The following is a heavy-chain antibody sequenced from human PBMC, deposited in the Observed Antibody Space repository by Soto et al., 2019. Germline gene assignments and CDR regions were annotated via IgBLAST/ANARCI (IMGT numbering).Heavy chain of an antibody. Sequence: QVQLQESGPGLVKPSQTLSLTCTVSGDSISSGGCYWTWIRQHPGKGLEWIGYISYSGTTYYNPFLKGRVNISVDTSKNQFSLKRRSVTAADTAVYYCARDSVKGRGQAHFYFGMDVWGQGTTVTVSS. D-gene: IGHD3-10*01. J-gene: IGHJ6*02. CDR2: ISYSGTT. CDR1: GDSISSGGCY. CDR3: ARDSVKGRGQAHFYFGMDV. V-gene: IGHV4-31*03.